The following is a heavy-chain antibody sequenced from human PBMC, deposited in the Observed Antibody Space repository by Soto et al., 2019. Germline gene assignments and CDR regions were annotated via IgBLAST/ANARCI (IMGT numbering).Heavy chain of an antibody. J-gene: IGHJ6*02. Sequence: SQTLSLTCAISGDSVSSNSAAWNWIRQSPSRGLEWLGRTYYRSKWYNDYAVSVKSRITINPDTSKNQFSLQLNSVTPEETAVYYCARQISFYSGYDYYYGMDVWGQGTTVTVSS. CDR3: ARQISFYSGYDYYYGMDV. CDR1: GDSVSSNSAA. V-gene: IGHV6-1*01. CDR2: TYYRSKWYN. D-gene: IGHD5-12*01.